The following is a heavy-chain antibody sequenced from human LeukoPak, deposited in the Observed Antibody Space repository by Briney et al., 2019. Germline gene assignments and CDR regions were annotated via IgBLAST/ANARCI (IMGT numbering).Heavy chain of an antibody. Sequence: GESLKISRAASGFSFRSSWMNWVRQAPGKGLQWVANINPEGSQTRFVDSVMGRFTMSKDNVKNSLYLQMNSLRVEDTAVFYCAAWTDRGYNFWGQGTVVTVSS. CDR1: GFSFRSSW. CDR3: AAWTDRGYNF. J-gene: IGHJ4*02. CDR2: INPEGSQT. D-gene: IGHD5-24*01. V-gene: IGHV3-7*01.